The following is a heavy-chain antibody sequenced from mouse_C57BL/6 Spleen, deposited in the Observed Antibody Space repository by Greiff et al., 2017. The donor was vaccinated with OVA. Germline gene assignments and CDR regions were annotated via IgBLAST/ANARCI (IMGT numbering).Heavy chain of an antibody. CDR1: GYAFSSSW. Sequence: VQLQQSGPELVKPGASVKISCKASGYAFSSSWMNWVKQRPGKGLEWIGRIYPGDGDTNYNGKFKGKATLTADKSSSTAYMQLSSLTSEDSAVYFCARDYYGSSYGAMDDWGQGTSVTVSS. D-gene: IGHD1-1*01. CDR2: IYPGDGDT. V-gene: IGHV1-82*01. J-gene: IGHJ4*01. CDR3: ARDYYGSSYGAMDD.